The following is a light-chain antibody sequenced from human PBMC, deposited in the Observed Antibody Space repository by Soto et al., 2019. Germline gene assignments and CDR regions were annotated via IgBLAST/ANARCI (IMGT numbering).Light chain of an antibody. Sequence: EIVLTQSPGTLSLSPGESDTLSCRDSRSINNRYSASYQQKPGQVLRLLMYGTYNRATGIPPRFSGSASGTDFTLTISGLEPEDFAVYYCQQSDSWPSITFGQGTRLEIK. V-gene: IGKV3-20*01. J-gene: IGKJ5*01. CDR3: QQSDSWPSIT. CDR1: RSINNRY. CDR2: GTY.